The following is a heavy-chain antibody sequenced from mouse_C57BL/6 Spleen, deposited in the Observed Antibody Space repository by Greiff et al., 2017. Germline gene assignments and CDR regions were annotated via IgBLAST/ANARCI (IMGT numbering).Heavy chain of an antibody. CDR3: ARNRGGGLYYYAMDY. Sequence: VQLQESGPGLVQPSQSLSITCTVSGFSLTSYGVHWVRQSPGKGLEWLGVIWSGGSTDYNAAFISRLSISKDNSKSQVFCKMNSLQADDTAIYYCARNRGGGLYYYAMDYWGQGTSVTVSS. CDR2: IWSGGST. V-gene: IGHV2-2*01. D-gene: IGHD2-2*01. J-gene: IGHJ4*01. CDR1: GFSLTSYG.